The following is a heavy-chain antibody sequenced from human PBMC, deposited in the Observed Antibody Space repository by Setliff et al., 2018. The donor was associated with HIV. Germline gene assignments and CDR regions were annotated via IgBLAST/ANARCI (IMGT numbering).Heavy chain of an antibody. V-gene: IGHV1-46*01. CDR2: VHPGDASI. D-gene: IGHD1-26*01. Sequence: ASVKVSCKASGYSFTSYIIHWVRQAPGQGLEWVGRVHPGDASIHYAQKFLGRVTVTRDTSTSTVYMDLSSLRFEDTAVYYCAREFPGGTYGFDYWGQGTLVTVSS. CDR1: GYSFTSYI. CDR3: AREFPGGTYGFDY. J-gene: IGHJ4*02.